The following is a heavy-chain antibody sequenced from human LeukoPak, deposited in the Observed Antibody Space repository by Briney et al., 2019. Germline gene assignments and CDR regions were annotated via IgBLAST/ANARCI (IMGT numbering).Heavy chain of an antibody. J-gene: IGHJ4*02. CDR2: IRSKAYGGTT. CDR1: GFTFGDYA. D-gene: IGHD2-2*01. Sequence: GRSLRLSCTASGFTFGDYAMSWVRQAPGKGLEWVGFIRSKAYGGTTEYAASVKGRFTISRDDSKSIAYLQMNSLKTEDTAVYYCRRLGYCSSTSCSDFDYWGQGTLATVSS. CDR3: RRLGYCSSTSCSDFDY. V-gene: IGHV3-49*04.